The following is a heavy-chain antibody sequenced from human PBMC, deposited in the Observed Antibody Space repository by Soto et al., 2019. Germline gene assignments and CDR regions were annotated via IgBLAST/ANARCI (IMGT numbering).Heavy chain of an antibody. CDR1: GGSFSGYY. V-gene: IGHV4-34*01. Sequence: QVQLQQWSAGLLKPSETLSLTCGVYGGSFSGYYWSWIRQPPGKGLEWIGEINHSGSTNYNPSLKSRVTISVDTSKNLFSLKLSSVTAADTAVYYCAREGNCSGGSCYSGIDYWGQGTLVTVSS. CDR2: INHSGST. J-gene: IGHJ4*02. CDR3: AREGNCSGGSCYSGIDY. D-gene: IGHD2-15*01.